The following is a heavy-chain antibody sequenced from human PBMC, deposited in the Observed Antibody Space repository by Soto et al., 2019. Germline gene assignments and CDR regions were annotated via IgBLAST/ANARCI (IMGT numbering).Heavy chain of an antibody. Sequence: SETLSLTCTVSGGSISSYYWRWIRQPPGKGLEWIGYIYYSGGTNYNPSLKSRGTISVDTSKNQFSLKLSSVIAADTAVYYCARGRGMGVREQQLFQNNYYYYVYMDVWGKGTTVT. CDR1: GGSISSYY. CDR2: IYYSGGT. D-gene: IGHD6-13*01. V-gene: IGHV4-59*01. CDR3: ARGRGMGVREQQLFQNNYYYYVYMDV. J-gene: IGHJ6*03.